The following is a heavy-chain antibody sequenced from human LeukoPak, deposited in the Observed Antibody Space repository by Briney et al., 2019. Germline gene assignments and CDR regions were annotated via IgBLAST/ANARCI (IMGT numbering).Heavy chain of an antibody. CDR3: ARDFDYGTGTLDY. CDR1: GGTFSNYA. Sequence: GASVKVSCKASGGTFSNYAISWVRQAPGQGLEWMGGIIPIFGTANYAQKFRGRVTITADKSTSTAYMELRSLRSDDTAVYYCARDFDYGTGTLDYWGQGTLVTVSS. CDR2: IIPIFGTA. J-gene: IGHJ4*02. V-gene: IGHV1-69*06. D-gene: IGHD1-7*01.